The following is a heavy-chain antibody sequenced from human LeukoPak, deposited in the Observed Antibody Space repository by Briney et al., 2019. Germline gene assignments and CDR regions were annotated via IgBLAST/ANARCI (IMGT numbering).Heavy chain of an antibody. Sequence: ASVKVSCKVSGYTLTELSTHWVRQAPGKGLEWMGGFDPEDGETIYAQKFQGRVTMTEDTSTDTAYMELSSLRSEDTAVYYCATDLLRITMVRGVYRDYWGQGTLVTVSS. CDR3: ATDLLRITMVRGVYRDY. D-gene: IGHD3-10*01. CDR2: FDPEDGET. J-gene: IGHJ4*02. CDR1: GYTLTELS. V-gene: IGHV1-24*01.